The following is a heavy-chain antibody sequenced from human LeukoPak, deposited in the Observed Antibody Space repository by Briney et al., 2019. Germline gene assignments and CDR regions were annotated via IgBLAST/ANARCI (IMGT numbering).Heavy chain of an antibody. CDR1: GGSFSGYY. J-gene: IGHJ4*02. Sequence: PSETLSLTCAVYGGSFSGYYWSWIRQPPGKGLEWIGEINHSGSTNYNPSLKSRVTISVDTSKNQFSLKLSSVTAADTAVYYCARGWKRSGYFDYWGQGALVTVSS. V-gene: IGHV4-34*01. CDR3: ARGWKRSGYFDY. CDR2: INHSGST. D-gene: IGHD1-1*01.